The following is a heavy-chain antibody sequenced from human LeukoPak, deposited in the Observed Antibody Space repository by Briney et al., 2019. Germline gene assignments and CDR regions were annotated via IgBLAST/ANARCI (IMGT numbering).Heavy chain of an antibody. CDR2: IYSGGST. CDR1: GFTVSGNY. CDR3: ARNYYGSGSRAFDF. V-gene: IGHV3-53*01. D-gene: IGHD3-10*01. J-gene: IGHJ3*01. Sequence: PGGSLRLSCAASGFTVSGNYMSWVSQAPGKGLEWVSVIYSGGSTYYADSVKGRFTISRDNSKNTLYLQMNSLRAEDTAVYYCARNYYGSGSRAFDFWGQGTMVTASS.